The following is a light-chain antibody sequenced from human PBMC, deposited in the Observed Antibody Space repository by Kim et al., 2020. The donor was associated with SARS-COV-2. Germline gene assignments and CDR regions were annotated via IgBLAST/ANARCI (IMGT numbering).Light chain of an antibody. Sequence: RVNIACPGSSSNIGAGYDVHWYQQLPGTAPKLLIYGNSNRPSGVPDRFSGSKSGTSASLAITGLQAEDEADYYCQSYDSSLSGSVFGGGTQLTVL. J-gene: IGLJ3*02. CDR3: QSYDSSLSGSV. CDR2: GNS. CDR1: SSNIGAGYD. V-gene: IGLV1-40*01.